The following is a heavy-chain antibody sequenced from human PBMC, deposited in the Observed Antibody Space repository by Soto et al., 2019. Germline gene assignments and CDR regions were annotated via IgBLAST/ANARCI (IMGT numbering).Heavy chain of an antibody. CDR3: ASWLKGPDIGNYYYGMDV. D-gene: IGHD2-15*01. Sequence: QVQLVQSGAEVKKPGSSVKVSCKASGGAFSDYAFSWVRQAPGQGLEWLGRIMPIFRAPDYAQKFQGRVTITADEFTRTAYMEMNSLRSEDTAVYYCASWLKGPDIGNYYYGMDVWGQGTTVTVS. V-gene: IGHV1-69*15. J-gene: IGHJ6*02. CDR1: GGAFSDYA. CDR2: IMPIFRAP.